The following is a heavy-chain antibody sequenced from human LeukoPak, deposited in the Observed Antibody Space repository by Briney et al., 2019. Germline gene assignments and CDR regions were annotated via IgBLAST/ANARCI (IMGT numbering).Heavy chain of an antibody. CDR2: ISSSSGYI. J-gene: IGHJ4*02. V-gene: IGHV3-21*01. Sequence: PGASLRLSCVASGFTFSDYTMTWVRQAPGKGLECVPSISSSSGYIYYADSLKGRFTISRDNSKNSVYLQMNSLRAEDTAVYYCARHLAAVAAFDYWGQGTLVTVSS. CDR3: ARHLAAVAAFDY. CDR1: GFTFSDYT. D-gene: IGHD6-19*01.